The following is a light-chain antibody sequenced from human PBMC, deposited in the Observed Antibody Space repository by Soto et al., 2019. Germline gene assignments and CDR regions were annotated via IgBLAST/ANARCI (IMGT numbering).Light chain of an antibody. J-gene: IGLJ2*01. Sequence: QSALTQPASVSGSPGQSITISCTGTSIDIGTYNLVSWYQQHTAKAPKLMIYEVNKRPSGVSNRFSGSKSGNTASLTISGLQAEDEADYYCSSYAGPNTLIFGGGTKLTVL. CDR3: SSYAGPNTLI. V-gene: IGLV2-23*02. CDR1: SIDIGTYNL. CDR2: EVN.